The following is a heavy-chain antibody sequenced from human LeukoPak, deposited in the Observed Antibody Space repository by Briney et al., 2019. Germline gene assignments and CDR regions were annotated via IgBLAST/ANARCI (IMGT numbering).Heavy chain of an antibody. CDR1: EFSFNNYG. J-gene: IGHJ2*01. V-gene: IGHV3-7*01. Sequence: GGSLRLSCAASEFSFNNYGMMWVRQAPGKGLEWVANIKEDGGEKYYMDSVKGRFTISRDNAKNSLYLQMNSLRVDDTAIYYCARGMLGTFWYFDLWGRGTLVTVSS. D-gene: IGHD3-10*02. CDR3: ARGMLGTFWYFDL. CDR2: IKEDGGEK.